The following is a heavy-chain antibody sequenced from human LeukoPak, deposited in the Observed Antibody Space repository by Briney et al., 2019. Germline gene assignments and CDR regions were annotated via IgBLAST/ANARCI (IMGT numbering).Heavy chain of an antibody. Sequence: ASVKVSCKASGGTFSSYAISWVRQAPGQGLEWMGGIIPIFGTANYAQKFQGRVTITADESTSTAYMELSSLRSEDTAVYYCARGSSSSSWIPKPYYFDYWGQGTLVTVSS. V-gene: IGHV1-69*13. D-gene: IGHD6-13*01. J-gene: IGHJ4*02. CDR1: GGTFSSYA. CDR2: IIPIFGTA. CDR3: ARGSSSSSWIPKPYYFDY.